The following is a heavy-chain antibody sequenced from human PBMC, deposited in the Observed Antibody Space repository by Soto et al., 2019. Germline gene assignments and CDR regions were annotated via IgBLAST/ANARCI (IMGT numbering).Heavy chain of an antibody. Sequence: PSETLSLTCTVSGGSISSGDYYWSWIRQPPGKGLECIGYIYYSGSTYYNPSLKSRVTISVDTSKNQFSLKLSSVTAADTAVYYCARSGYDSGVADYWGQGTLVTVSS. CDR3: ARSGYDSGVADY. CDR1: GGSISSGDYY. CDR2: IYYSGST. V-gene: IGHV4-30-4*01. D-gene: IGHD5-12*01. J-gene: IGHJ4*02.